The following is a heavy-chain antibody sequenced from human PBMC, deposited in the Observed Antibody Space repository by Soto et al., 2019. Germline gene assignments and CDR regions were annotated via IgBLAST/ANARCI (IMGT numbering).Heavy chain of an antibody. CDR2: IYYSGDT. J-gene: IGHJ4*02. Sequence: SETLSLTCTVSGGSISSYYWSWIRQPPGKGLEWIGYIYYSGDTNYNPSLKSRVTISVDTSKNQFSLSLSSLTAADTAVYYCARDTRYGVLDYWGQGTLVTVSS. CDR1: GGSISSYY. CDR3: ARDTRYGVLDY. D-gene: IGHD4-17*01. V-gene: IGHV4-59*01.